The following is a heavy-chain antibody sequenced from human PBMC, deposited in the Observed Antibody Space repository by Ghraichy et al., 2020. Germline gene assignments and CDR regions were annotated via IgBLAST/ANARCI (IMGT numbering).Heavy chain of an antibody. CDR1: GFTFSSYW. Sequence: GGSLRLSCVASGFTFSSYWMSWVRQAPGKGLEWVANIRQDGSERFYVDAVQGRFTSSRDNAKNALYLQMNSLGADDTAVYYCVRLTYISGMRGCDYWGQGTLVTVSS. V-gene: IGHV3-7*03. D-gene: IGHD3-10*01. CDR3: VRLTYISGMRGCDY. CDR2: IRQDGSER. J-gene: IGHJ4*02.